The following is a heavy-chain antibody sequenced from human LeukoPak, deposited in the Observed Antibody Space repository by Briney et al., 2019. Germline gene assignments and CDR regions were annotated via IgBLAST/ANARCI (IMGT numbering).Heavy chain of an antibody. J-gene: IGHJ5*02. V-gene: IGHV3-48*01. Sequence: GGSLRLSCAASGFTFSNAWMNWVRQAPGKGLEWVSFISRVISTVYYADSVKGRFTISRDNSKNTLYLQMNSLRAEDTAVYYCARAVVSGTGIKRYNWFDPWGQGALVTVSS. D-gene: IGHD4-23*01. CDR2: ISRVISTV. CDR3: ARAVVSGTGIKRYNWFDP. CDR1: GFTFSNAW.